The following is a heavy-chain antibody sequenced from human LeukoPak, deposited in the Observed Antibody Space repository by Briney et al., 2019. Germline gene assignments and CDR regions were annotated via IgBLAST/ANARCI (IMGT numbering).Heavy chain of an antibody. CDR1: GRFISSYY. CDR3: ARRTGYYNGFDY. J-gene: IGHJ4*02. V-gene: IGHV4-59*01. Sequence: KPSETLSLTCRVSGRFISSYYWSWIRRPPGKGLEWIGYIYYSGTTKYNPSLKSRVTISLDTSKNQFSLKLSSVTAADTAVYYCARRTGYYNGFDYWGQGTLVTVSP. CDR2: IYYSGTT. D-gene: IGHD3-9*01.